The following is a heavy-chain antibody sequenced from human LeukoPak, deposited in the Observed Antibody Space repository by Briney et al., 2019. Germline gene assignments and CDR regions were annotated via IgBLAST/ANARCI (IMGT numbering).Heavy chain of an antibody. J-gene: IGHJ3*02. CDR1: GYTFTTYW. V-gene: IGHV5-51*01. CDR2: IYPGDSET. Sequence: GESLKISCKGSGYTFTTYWIAWVRQMPGEGLEWMGIIYPGDSETRYSPSFQGQVTISADKSITTVYLQWGRLKASDTAMYYYTRSPRDGYHDAFDIWGQGTMVTVFS. CDR3: TRSPRDGYHDAFDI. D-gene: IGHD5-24*01.